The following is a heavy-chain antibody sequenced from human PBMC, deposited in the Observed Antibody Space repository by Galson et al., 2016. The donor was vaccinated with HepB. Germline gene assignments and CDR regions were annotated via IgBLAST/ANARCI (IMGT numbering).Heavy chain of an antibody. V-gene: IGHV3-30*18. CDR2: ISYDESNK. J-gene: IGHJ4*02. D-gene: IGHD3-22*01. Sequence: SLRLSCAASGFIFSSYGMHWVRQAPGKGLEWVAVISYDESNKYSADSGKGRFTISRDNSKNTLYLQMNSLRAEDTAVFYCAKEMRPRYYDSSGYDGLDYWGQGTLVTVSS. CDR1: GFIFSSYG. CDR3: AKEMRPRYYDSSGYDGLDY.